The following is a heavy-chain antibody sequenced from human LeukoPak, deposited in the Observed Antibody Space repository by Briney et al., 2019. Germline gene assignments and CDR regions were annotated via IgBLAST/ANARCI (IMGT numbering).Heavy chain of an antibody. CDR2: IYYSGST. D-gene: IGHD1-26*01. CDR3: AKDGGQWELASDH. J-gene: IGHJ4*02. Sequence: SETLSLTCTVSGGSISSSSYYWGWIRQPPGKGLEWIGSIYYSGSTYYNPSLKSRVTISVDTSKNQFSLKLSSVTAADTAVYYCAKDGGQWELASDHWGQGTLVTVSS. CDR1: GGSISSSSYY. V-gene: IGHV4-39*07.